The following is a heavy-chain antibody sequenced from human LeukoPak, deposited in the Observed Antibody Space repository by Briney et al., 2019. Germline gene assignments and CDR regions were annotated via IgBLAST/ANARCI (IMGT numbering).Heavy chain of an antibody. CDR3: ARGGDGYSYGYNWFDP. CDR2: INPNSGGT. Sequence: GASVKVSCKASGYTLTGYYMHWVRQAPGQGLEWMGWINPNSGGTNYAQKFQGRVTMTRDTSISTAYMELSRLRSDDTAVYYCARGGDGYSYGYNWFDPWGQGTLVTVSS. D-gene: IGHD5-18*01. V-gene: IGHV1-2*02. CDR1: GYTLTGYY. J-gene: IGHJ5*02.